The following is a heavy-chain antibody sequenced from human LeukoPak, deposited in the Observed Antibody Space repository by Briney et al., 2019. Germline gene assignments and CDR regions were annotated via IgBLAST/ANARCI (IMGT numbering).Heavy chain of an antibody. CDR2: IRPDGSDK. J-gene: IGHJ4*02. CDR3: SGRDSSRNPWAY. V-gene: IGHV3-7*01. Sequence: GGSLRLSCAASGFTFNTFWMSWVRLAPGRGLEWLANIRPDGSDKYYVDSVRGRLTISRDNGKNLVYLEMNSLRVEDTAVYYCSGRDSSRNPWAYWGQGTLVSVSS. D-gene: IGHD2-2*01. CDR1: GFTFNTFW.